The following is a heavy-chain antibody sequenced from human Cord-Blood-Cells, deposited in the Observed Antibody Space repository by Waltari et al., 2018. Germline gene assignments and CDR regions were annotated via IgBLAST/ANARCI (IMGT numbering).Heavy chain of an antibody. J-gene: IGHJ4*02. Sequence: QVQLVQSGAEVKKPGSSVKVSCKASGGTFSSYAISWVRQAPGQGLEWMGGNIPILGIANYAQKVQGRVTITADEATSTAYMELSSLRSEDTAVYYCARGGGNCSSTSCFDYWGQGTLVTVSS. CDR3: ARGGGNCSSTSCFDY. CDR2: NIPILGIA. CDR1: GGTFSSYA. V-gene: IGHV1-69*04. D-gene: IGHD2-2*01.